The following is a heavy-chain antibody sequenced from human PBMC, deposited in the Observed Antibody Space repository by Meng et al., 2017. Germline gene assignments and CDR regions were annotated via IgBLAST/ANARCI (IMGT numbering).Heavy chain of an antibody. CDR1: GFTVSSNY. CDR2: IYRGGST. Sequence: GESLKISCAASGFTVSSNYMSWVRQAPGKGLEWVSVIYRGGSTYYADSVKGRFTISRHNSKNTLYLQMNSLRAEDTAVYYCARAAYSSSWHPYFQHWGQGTLVTVSS. D-gene: IGHD6-13*01. V-gene: IGHV3-53*04. J-gene: IGHJ1*01. CDR3: ARAAYSSSWHPYFQH.